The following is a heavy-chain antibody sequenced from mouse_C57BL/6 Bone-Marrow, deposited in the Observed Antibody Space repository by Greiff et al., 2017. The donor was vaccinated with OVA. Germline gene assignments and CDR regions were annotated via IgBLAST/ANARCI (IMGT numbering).Heavy chain of an antibody. CDR1: GYTFTSYW. D-gene: IGHD3-2*02. V-gene: IGHV1-64*01. CDR2: IHPNSGST. J-gene: IGHJ3*01. CDR3: AREGQLRPWFAY. Sequence: QVQLQESGAELVKPGASVKLSCKASGYTFTSYWMHWVKQRPGQGLEWIGMIHPNSGSTNYNEKFKSKATLTVDKSSSTAYMQLSSLTSEDSAVYYCAREGQLRPWFAYWGQGTLVTVSA.